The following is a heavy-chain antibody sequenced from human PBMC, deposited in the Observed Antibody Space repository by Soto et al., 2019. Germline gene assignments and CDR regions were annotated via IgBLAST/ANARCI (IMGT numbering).Heavy chain of an antibody. J-gene: IGHJ4*02. Sequence: SQTLSLPCAISGDSVSSNSAAWNWIRQSPSRGLEWLGRTYYRSKWYNDYAVSVKSRITINPDTSKNQFSLQLNSVTPEDTAVYYCARAPNWNYYRNVNFDYWGQGTLVTVSS. V-gene: IGHV6-1*01. CDR1: GDSVSSNSAA. CDR3: ARAPNWNYYRNVNFDY. CDR2: TYYRSKWYN. D-gene: IGHD1-7*01.